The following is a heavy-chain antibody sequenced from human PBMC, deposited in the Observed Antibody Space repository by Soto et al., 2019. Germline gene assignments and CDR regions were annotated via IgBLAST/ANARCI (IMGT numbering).Heavy chain of an antibody. D-gene: IGHD2-15*01. J-gene: IGHJ5*02. Sequence: PSETLSLTCTVPGGSVNIGTYYWSWIRQPPGKGLEWIGYIYHSGSTYYNPSLKSRVTISVDRSENQFSLKLSSVTAADTAVYYCARDYVGYCSGGSCYKDRLRFDPWGQGTLVTVSS. CDR2: IYHSGST. CDR1: GGSVNIGTYY. CDR3: ARDYVGYCSGGSCYKDRLRFDP. V-gene: IGHV4-30-2*01.